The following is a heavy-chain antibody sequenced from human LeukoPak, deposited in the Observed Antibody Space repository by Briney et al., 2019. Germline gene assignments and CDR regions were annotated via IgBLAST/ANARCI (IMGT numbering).Heavy chain of an antibody. J-gene: IGHJ4*02. D-gene: IGHD5-18*01. CDR1: GYTFTSYA. CDR2: IIPIFGTA. CDR3: ARSRVVAALNSYGYSVYFDY. Sequence: SVKVSCKASGYTFTSYAISWVRQAPGQGLEWMGGIIPIFGTANYAQKFQGRVTITTDESTSTAYMELSSLRSEDTAVYYCARSRVVAALNSYGYSVYFDYWGQGTLVTVSS. V-gene: IGHV1-69*05.